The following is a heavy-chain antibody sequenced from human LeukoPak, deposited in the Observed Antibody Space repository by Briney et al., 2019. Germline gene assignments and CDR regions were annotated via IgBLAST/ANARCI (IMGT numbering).Heavy chain of an antibody. V-gene: IGHV5-51*01. CDR2: IYPGDSDT. CDR1: GYSFINYW. D-gene: IGHD6-19*01. J-gene: IGHJ4*02. CDR3: ARSELSRGSDY. Sequence: GESLKISCKGSGYSFINYWIAWVRQMPGKGLEWMGIIYPGDSDTRYSPSFQGQVTISADKSISTAYLQWSSLKASDTAMYYCARSELSRGSDYWGQGTLVSVSS.